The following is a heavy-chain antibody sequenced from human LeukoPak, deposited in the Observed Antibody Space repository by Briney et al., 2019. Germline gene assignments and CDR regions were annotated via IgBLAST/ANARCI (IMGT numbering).Heavy chain of an antibody. V-gene: IGHV3-7*01. D-gene: IGHD6-13*01. J-gene: IGHJ4*02. CDR1: GFTFSTYW. Sequence: PGGSLRLSCAASGFTFSTYWMSWVRQAPGKGLEWVANIKQDGSEKYYVDSVKGRFTISKDNAKNSLCLQMNSLKAEDTAVYYCARVAGDHSTSWYYFDYWGQGTLVTVSS. CDR2: IKQDGSEK. CDR3: ARVAGDHSTSWYYFDY.